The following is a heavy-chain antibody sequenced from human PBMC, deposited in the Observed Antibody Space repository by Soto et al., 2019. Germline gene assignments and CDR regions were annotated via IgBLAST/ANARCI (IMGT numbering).Heavy chain of an antibody. D-gene: IGHD3-22*01. J-gene: IGHJ6*02. CDR3: ARGEIRITMIVLDYGMDV. CDR2: ISSSGSTI. V-gene: IGHV3-11*01. CDR1: GFTFSDYY. Sequence: GSLRLSCAASGFTFSDYYMSWIRQAPGKGLEWVSYISSSGSTIYYADSVKGRFTISRDNAKNSLYLQMNSLRAEDTAVYYCARGEIRITMIVLDYGMDVWGQGTTVTVSS.